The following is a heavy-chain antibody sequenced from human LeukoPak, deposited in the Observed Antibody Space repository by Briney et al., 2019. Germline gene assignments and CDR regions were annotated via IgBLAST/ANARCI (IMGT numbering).Heavy chain of an antibody. CDR3: ARETRLGSLGY. CDR2: IYYSGST. D-gene: IGHD2-15*01. Sequence: PSETLSLTCTVSGGSISSSSYYWGWIRQPPGKGLEWIGSIYYSGSTYYNPSLKSRVTISVDTSKNQFSLKLSSVTAADTAVYYCARETRLGSLGYWGQGTLVTVSS. J-gene: IGHJ4*02. V-gene: IGHV4-39*07. CDR1: GGSISSSSYY.